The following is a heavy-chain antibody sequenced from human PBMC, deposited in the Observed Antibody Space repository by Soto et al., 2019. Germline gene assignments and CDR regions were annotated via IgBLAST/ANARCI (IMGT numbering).Heavy chain of an antibody. CDR2: IYWDDDE. CDR3: AHSLYSGMDNYARFHF. D-gene: IGHD2-15*01. CDR1: GFSLSTSGVG. Sequence: QITLKESGPTLVKPTQTLTLTCTFSGFSLSTSGVGVGWIRQPPGMALEWLALIYWDDDERYSPSLKSRLTITKDTSRNQVVLTMTNMDPVDTATYYCAHSLYSGMDNYARFHFWGQGTLVTVSS. V-gene: IGHV2-5*02. J-gene: IGHJ4*02.